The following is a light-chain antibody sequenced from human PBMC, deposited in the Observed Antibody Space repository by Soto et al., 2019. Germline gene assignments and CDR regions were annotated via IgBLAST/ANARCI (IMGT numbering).Light chain of an antibody. CDR2: SNN. CDR1: SSNIGSNP. V-gene: IGLV1-44*01. CDR3: AAWDDTLNGQV. J-gene: IGLJ1*01. Sequence: QSVLTQPPSASGTPGQRVTITCSGSSSNIGSNPVNWYQHLPGAAPQPLIYSNNQRPSGVPDRFSGSKSGTSASLAISGLQSEDGADYYCAAWDDTLNGQVFGTGTKLTVL.